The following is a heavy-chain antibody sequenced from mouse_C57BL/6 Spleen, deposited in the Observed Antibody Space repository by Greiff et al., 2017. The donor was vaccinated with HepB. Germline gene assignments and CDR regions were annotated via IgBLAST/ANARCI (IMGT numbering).Heavy chain of an antibody. CDR3: ARPNWDLYYFDY. Sequence: EVKLVESGGGLVKPGGSLKLSCAASGFTFSDYGMHWVRQAPEKGLEWVAYISSGSSTIYYEDTVKGRFTISRDNAKNTLFLQMTSLRSEDTDMYYCARPNWDLYYFDYWGQGTTLTVSS. J-gene: IGHJ2*01. V-gene: IGHV5-17*01. CDR2: ISSGSSTI. D-gene: IGHD4-1*01. CDR1: GFTFSDYG.